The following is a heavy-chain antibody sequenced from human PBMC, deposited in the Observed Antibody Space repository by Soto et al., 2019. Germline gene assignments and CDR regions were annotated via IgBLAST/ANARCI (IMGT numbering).Heavy chain of an antibody. D-gene: IGHD3-3*01. Sequence: CNGSGYTFSSYTIDWLRQFPGQRLEWMGWINAGNGNTKYSQKFQGRVTITRDTSASTAYMELSSLRSEDTAVYYCASFTIFGVAKGYNCFDPWGQGTLVTVSS. CDR2: INAGNGNT. J-gene: IGHJ5*02. CDR3: ASFTIFGVAKGYNCFDP. CDR1: GYTFSSYT. V-gene: IGHV1-3*01.